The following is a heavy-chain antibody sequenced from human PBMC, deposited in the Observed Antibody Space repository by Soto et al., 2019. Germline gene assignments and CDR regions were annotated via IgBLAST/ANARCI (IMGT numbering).Heavy chain of an antibody. D-gene: IGHD3-3*01. J-gene: IGHJ5*02. CDR3: ARAGGYDFWSLFDP. CDR1: GFTFSDYR. Sequence: VGSLRLYCFASGFTFSDYRMSWVRQAPGKAPEWVANIKQDGSEKNYMDSVKGRFSISRDNTKNSLFLQMNNLRADDTAVYHCARAGGYDFWSLFDPWGQGTLVTVSS. V-gene: IGHV3-7*01. CDR2: IKQDGSEK.